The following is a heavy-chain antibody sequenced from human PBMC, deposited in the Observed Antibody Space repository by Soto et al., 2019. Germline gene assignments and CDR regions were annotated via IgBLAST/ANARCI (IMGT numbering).Heavy chain of an antibody. V-gene: IGHV3-30-3*01. CDR1: GFTFSSYA. J-gene: IGHJ6*02. CDR3: ARERASLATTPVYYYYYYGMDV. Sequence: QVQLVESGGGVVQPGRSLRLSCAASGFTFSSYAMHWVRQAPGKGLEWVAVISYDGSNKYYADSVKGRFTISRDNSKNTLYLQMNSLRAEDTAVYYCARERASLATTPVYYYYYYGMDVWGQGTTVTVSS. D-gene: IGHD5-12*01. CDR2: ISYDGSNK.